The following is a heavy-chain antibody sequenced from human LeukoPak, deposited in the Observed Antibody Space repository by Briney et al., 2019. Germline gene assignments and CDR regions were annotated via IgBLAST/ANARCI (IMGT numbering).Heavy chain of an antibody. Sequence: GGSLRLSCAASGFTVSSNYMSWVRQAPGKGLEWVAFIRYDGSNKYYADSVKGRFTISRDNSKNTLYLQMNSLRAEDTAVYYCAKDLGNWNSEYYFDYWGQGTLVTVSS. CDR3: AKDLGNWNSEYYFDY. J-gene: IGHJ4*02. D-gene: IGHD1-7*01. V-gene: IGHV3-30*02. CDR2: IRYDGSNK. CDR1: GFTVSSNY.